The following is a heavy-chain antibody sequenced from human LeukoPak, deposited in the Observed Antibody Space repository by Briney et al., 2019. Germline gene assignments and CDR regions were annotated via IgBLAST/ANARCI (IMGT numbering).Heavy chain of an antibody. CDR2: INPSGGST. CDR1: GYTFTSYY. V-gene: IGHV1-46*01. J-gene: IGHJ4*02. Sequence: GASVKVSSKASGYTFTSYYMHWVRQAPGQGLEWMGIINPSGGSTSYAQKFQGRVTMTRDTSTSTVYMELSSLRSEDTAVYYCARDYCSSTSCPAYYFDYWGQGTLVTVSS. D-gene: IGHD2-2*01. CDR3: ARDYCSSTSCPAYYFDY.